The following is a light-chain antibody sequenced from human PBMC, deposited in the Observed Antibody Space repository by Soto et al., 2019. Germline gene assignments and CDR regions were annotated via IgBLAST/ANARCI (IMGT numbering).Light chain of an antibody. CDR2: GAS. CDR1: QSVSSSY. CDR3: KQYGSPPFT. J-gene: IGKJ3*01. V-gene: IGKV3-20*01. Sequence: EIVLTQSPGTLSLSPGERATLSCRASQSVSSSYLAWYQQKPVQAPRLLIYGASSRSTVIPDRFSGRGSGTDFTLTISRLEPEDFAVYYCKQYGSPPFTFGPGTTVDI.